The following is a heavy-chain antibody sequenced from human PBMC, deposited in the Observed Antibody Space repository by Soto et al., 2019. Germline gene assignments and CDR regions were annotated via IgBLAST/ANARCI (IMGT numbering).Heavy chain of an antibody. CDR1: GGTFSSYP. CDR2: IIPIFGTA. CDR3: ARSQGGSSSLDIYYYYYYGMDV. J-gene: IGHJ6*02. Sequence: SVKLSCKAPGGTFSSYPISRVLHAPGQGLEWMGGIIPIFGTAKYAQKFQGRVTITADESTSTGYMELSSLRSEDTAVYYCARSQGGSSSLDIYYYYYYGMDVWGQATTLTVYS. D-gene: IGHD2-15*01. V-gene: IGHV1-69*13.